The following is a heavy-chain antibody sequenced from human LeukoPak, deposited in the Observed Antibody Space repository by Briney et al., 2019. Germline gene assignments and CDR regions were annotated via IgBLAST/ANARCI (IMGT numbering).Heavy chain of an antibody. CDR3: ARGLAAVHP. Sequence: SETLSLTCAVHGYSLTNHFWIWIRQPPGKGLEWIGEILHTGRTNYNPSFKSRVTISLDSSKNQFFLNLTSVTAADTAVYFCARGLAAVHPWGQGTLVTVSS. CDR2: ILHTGRT. D-gene: IGHD6-13*01. J-gene: IGHJ5*02. V-gene: IGHV4-34*12. CDR1: GYSLTNHF.